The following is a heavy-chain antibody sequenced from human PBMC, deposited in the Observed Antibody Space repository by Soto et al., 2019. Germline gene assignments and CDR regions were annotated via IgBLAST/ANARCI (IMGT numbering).Heavy chain of an antibody. CDR3: AKDDYNWNTGGMDV. CDR2: ISYDGSNK. CDR1: GFTLSSYG. V-gene: IGHV3-30*18. J-gene: IGHJ6*02. D-gene: IGHD1-20*01. Sequence: PGGSLRLSCAASGFTLSSYGMHWVRQAPGKGLEWVAVISYDGSNKYYADSVKGRFTISRDNSKNTLYLQMNSLRAEDTAVYYCAKDDYNWNTGGMDVWGQGTTVTGLL.